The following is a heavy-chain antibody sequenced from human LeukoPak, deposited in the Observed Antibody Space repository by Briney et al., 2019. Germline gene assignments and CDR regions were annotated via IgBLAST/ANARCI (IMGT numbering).Heavy chain of an antibody. CDR3: ARDGYSYGYGFDY. J-gene: IGHJ4*02. Sequence: GGSLRLSCAASGFTFSSYAMSWVRQAPGKGLEWVSAISGSGGSTYYADSVKGRFTISRDNAKNSLYLQMKSLRVEGTAVYYCARDGYSYGYGFDYWGQGTLVTVSS. CDR2: ISGSGGST. D-gene: IGHD5-18*01. V-gene: IGHV3-23*01. CDR1: GFTFSSYA.